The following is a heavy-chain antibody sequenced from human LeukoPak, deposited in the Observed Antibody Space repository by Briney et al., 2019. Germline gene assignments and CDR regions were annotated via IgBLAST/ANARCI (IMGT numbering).Heavy chain of an antibody. CDR2: ISDSSGTI. D-gene: IGHD3-22*01. Sequence: GGSLRLSCAASGFTFNDYYMSWIRQAPGKGLEWISYISDSSGTIYNADSMKGRFTISRDNAKNSLYLQMHSLRAEDTAVYYCARDRYDAGAYYETPLDYWGQGTLVTVSS. J-gene: IGHJ4*02. V-gene: IGHV3-11*04. CDR1: GFTFNDYY. CDR3: ARDRYDAGAYYETPLDY.